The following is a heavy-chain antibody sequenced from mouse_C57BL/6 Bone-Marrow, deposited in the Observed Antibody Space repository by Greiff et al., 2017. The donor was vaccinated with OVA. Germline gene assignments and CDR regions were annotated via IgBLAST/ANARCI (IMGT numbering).Heavy chain of an antibody. CDR2: IRSKSNNYAT. J-gene: IGHJ4*01. CDR3: ERRGDLDAMDY. CDR1: GFSFNTYA. V-gene: IGHV10-1*01. D-gene: IGHD3-3*01. Sequence: EVMLVESGGGLVQPKGSLKLSCAASGFSFNTYAMNWVRQAPGKGLEWVARIRSKSNNYATYYADSVKDRFTISRDDSESMLYLQMNNLKTEDTAMYYCERRGDLDAMDYWGQGTSVTVSS.